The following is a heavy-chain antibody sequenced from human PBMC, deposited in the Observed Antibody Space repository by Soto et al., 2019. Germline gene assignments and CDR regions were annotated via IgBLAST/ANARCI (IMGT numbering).Heavy chain of an antibody. Sequence: QVQLVESGGGVVQPGRSLRLSCAASGFTFSSYGMHWVRQAPGKGLEWVAVISYDGSNKYYADSVKGRFTISRDNSKNTLYLQMNILRAEDTAVYYCAKDLMTYGDRYFDLWGRGTLVTVSS. CDR1: GFTFSSYG. V-gene: IGHV3-30*18. CDR3: AKDLMTYGDRYFDL. J-gene: IGHJ2*01. D-gene: IGHD4-17*01. CDR2: ISYDGSNK.